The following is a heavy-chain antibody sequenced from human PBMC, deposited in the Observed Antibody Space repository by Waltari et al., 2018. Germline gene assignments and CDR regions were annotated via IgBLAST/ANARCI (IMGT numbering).Heavy chain of an antibody. CDR1: GGTFSSYA. J-gene: IGHJ5*02. Sequence: QVQLVQSGAEVKKPGSSVKVSCKASGGTFSSYAISWVRQAPGQGLAWMGGIIPIFGTAKYAQKFQGRVTITADESTSTAYMERSRLRSEDTAVYYCARGGDVVVVPAATNWFDPWGQGTLVTVSS. CDR3: ARGGDVVVVPAATNWFDP. V-gene: IGHV1-69*13. D-gene: IGHD2-2*01. CDR2: IIPIFGTA.